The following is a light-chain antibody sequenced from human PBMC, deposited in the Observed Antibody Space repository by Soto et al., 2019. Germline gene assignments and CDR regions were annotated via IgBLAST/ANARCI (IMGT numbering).Light chain of an antibody. CDR3: QQYGRSPST. J-gene: IGKJ4*01. V-gene: IGKV3-20*01. Sequence: EIVLTQSPASLSLSPGERATLSCRASQRVSNNYLAWYQQKPGQAPRLLIYGASSRATGIPDRFSGSGSGTDFTLTISRLEPEDFAVYYCQQYGRSPSTFGGGTKVEIK. CDR2: GAS. CDR1: QRVSNNY.